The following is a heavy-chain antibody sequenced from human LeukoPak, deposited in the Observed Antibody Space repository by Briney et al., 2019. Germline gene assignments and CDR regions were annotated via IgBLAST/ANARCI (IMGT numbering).Heavy chain of an antibody. J-gene: IGHJ4*02. D-gene: IGHD2-2*01. Sequence: ASVKVSCKASGYTFTSYGISWVRQAPGQGLEWMGRIIPILGIANYAQKFQGRVTITADKSTSTAYMELSSLRSEDTAVYYCARAVMGCSSTSCSLSYWGQGTLVTVSS. CDR1: GYTFTSYG. V-gene: IGHV1-69*04. CDR2: IIPILGIA. CDR3: ARAVMGCSSTSCSLSY.